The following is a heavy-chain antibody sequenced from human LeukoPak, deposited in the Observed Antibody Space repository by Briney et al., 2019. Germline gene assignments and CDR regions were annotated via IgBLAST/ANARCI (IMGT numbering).Heavy chain of an antibody. J-gene: IGHJ6*03. CDR1: GFTFSSYW. Sequence: GGSLRLSCAASGFTFSSYWINWVRQAPGKGLEWVANIKQDGSEKYYVDSVKGRFTISGDNAKNSLYLQMNSLRAEDTAVYYCARDVFGASSSSWGSYYYYMDVWGKGTTVTVSS. D-gene: IGHD6-13*01. V-gene: IGHV3-7*01. CDR3: ARDVFGASSSSWGSYYYYMDV. CDR2: IKQDGSEK.